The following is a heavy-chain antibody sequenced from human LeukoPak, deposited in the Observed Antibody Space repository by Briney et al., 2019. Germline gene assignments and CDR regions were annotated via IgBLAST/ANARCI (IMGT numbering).Heavy chain of an antibody. V-gene: IGHV3-21*04. CDR1: GFTFSTST. D-gene: IGHD2-8*01. CDR3: ARDSRHTRMVYAGYYYYYYMDV. CDR2: ISGGSDYI. Sequence: PGGSLRLSCAASGFTFSTSTMNWVRQAPGKGLEWVSSISGGSDYIYYADSVKGRFTISRDNSKNTLYLQMNSLRAEDTAVYYCARDSRHTRMVYAGYYYYYYMDVWGKGTTVTVSS. J-gene: IGHJ6*03.